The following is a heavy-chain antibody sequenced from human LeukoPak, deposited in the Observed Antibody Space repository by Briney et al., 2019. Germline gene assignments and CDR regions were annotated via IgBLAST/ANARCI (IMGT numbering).Heavy chain of an antibody. CDR2: IDWDDDK. J-gene: IGHJ4*02. V-gene: IGHV2-70*11. CDR1: GFSLSTSGMC. D-gene: IGHD3-22*01. Sequence: SGPALVKPTQTLTLTCTFSGFSLSTSGMCVSWIRQPPGKALEWLARIDWDDDKYYSTSLKTRLTISKATSKNQVVLTMTNMDPVDTATYYCARTCPYYYDSSGYPDYWGQGTLVTVSS. CDR3: ARTCPYYYDSSGYPDY.